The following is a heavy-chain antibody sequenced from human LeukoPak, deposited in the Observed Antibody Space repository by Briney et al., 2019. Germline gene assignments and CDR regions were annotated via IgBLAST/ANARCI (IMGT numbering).Heavy chain of an antibody. J-gene: IGHJ4*02. CDR2: IDQDGSET. Sequence: PGGSLRPSCAPSGFTFSIYWMSWVRQAPGKGLEWVANIDQDGSETYYVDSVKDRFTISRDNAKNALYLQMNSLRAEDTAVYYCARAGGTGTVDYWGQGSVTTVSS. D-gene: IGHD1-1*01. CDR3: ARAGGTGTVDY. CDR1: GFTFSIYW. V-gene: IGHV3-7*04.